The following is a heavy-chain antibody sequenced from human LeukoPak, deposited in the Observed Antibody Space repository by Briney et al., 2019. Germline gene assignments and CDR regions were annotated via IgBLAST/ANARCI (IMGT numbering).Heavy chain of an antibody. V-gene: IGHV1-69*13. J-gene: IGHJ4*02. Sequence: SVKVSCQASGGTFSSYAISWVRQAPGQGLEWMGGIIPIFGTANYAQKFQGRVTITADESTSTAYMELSSLRSEDTAVYYCATTGYSSSSVDYWDQGTLVTVSS. CDR3: ATTGYSSSSVDY. CDR2: IIPIFGTA. CDR1: GGTFSSYA. D-gene: IGHD6-6*01.